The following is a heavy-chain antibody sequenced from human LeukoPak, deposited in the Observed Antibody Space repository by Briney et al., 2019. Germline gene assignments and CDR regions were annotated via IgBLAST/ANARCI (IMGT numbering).Heavy chain of an antibody. J-gene: IGHJ4*01. CDR1: GGSIGCYY. CDR3: ARQEAYCSSTSCYRPVTHSDY. Sequence: SETLSFTCGASGGSIGCYYWCWSRQPPGKGLEYIGYIYYSGSTNYNPSLQSRVTISVDTSKNQFYLKLSTVTAAATAVYYCARQEAYCSSTSCYRPVTHSDYWGHGTLVTVSS. D-gene: IGHD2-2*01. V-gene: IGHV4-59*01. CDR2: IYYSGST.